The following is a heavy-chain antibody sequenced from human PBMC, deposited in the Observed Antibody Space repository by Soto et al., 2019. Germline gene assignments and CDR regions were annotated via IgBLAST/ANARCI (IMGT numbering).Heavy chain of an antibody. CDR2: ISWHSGSI. CDR1: GFTFDDYA. CDR3: AKDRGLVLSFYFDY. D-gene: IGHD6-19*01. J-gene: IGHJ4*02. V-gene: IGHV3-9*01. Sequence: EVQLVESGGGLVQPGRSLRLSCAASGFTFDDYAMHWVRQAPGKGLEWVSGISWHSGSIGYADTVKGRFTISRDNAKNSLYLQMNSLRAEDTALYYCAKDRGLVLSFYFDYWGQGTLGNVSS.